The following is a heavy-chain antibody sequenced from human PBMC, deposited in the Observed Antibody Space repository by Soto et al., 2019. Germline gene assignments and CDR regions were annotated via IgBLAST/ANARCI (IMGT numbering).Heavy chain of an antibody. CDR1: GFTFSSYA. Sequence: EVQLLESGGGLVQPGGSLRLSCAASGFTFSSYAMSWVRQAPGKGLEWVSAISGSGGSTYYADSVKGRFTISRDNSKNTLYLQMNSLRAEDTAVYYCAKDREYCGGDCYLHPVDYWGQGTLVTVSS. CDR2: ISGSGGST. CDR3: AKDREYCGGDCYLHPVDY. J-gene: IGHJ4*02. V-gene: IGHV3-23*01. D-gene: IGHD2-21*02.